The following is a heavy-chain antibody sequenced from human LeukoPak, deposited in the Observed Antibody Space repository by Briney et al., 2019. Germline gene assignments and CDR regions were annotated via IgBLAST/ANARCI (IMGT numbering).Heavy chain of an antibody. J-gene: IGHJ4*02. CDR1: GGSFSGYY. CDR3: ARGGIVGATLGACDY. V-gene: IGHV4-34*01. Sequence: SETLSLTCAVSGGSFSGYYWSWIRQPPGKGLEWIGEINHSGSTNYNPSLKSRVTISVDTSKNQFSLKLSSVTAADTAVYYCARGGIVGATLGACDYWGQGTLVTVSS. CDR2: INHSGST. D-gene: IGHD1-26*01.